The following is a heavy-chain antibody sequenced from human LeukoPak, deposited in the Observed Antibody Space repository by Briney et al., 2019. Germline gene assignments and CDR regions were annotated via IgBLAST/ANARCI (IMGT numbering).Heavy chain of an antibody. Sequence: QTGGSLRLSCVASGFTFSSHAMSWVRQAPGKGLEWVSGISVSGGSTYYADSVRGRFTISRDNSKNTLYLQLNSLRAEDTAVYYCAKSHRGHCSTTTCDDEGDYWGQGTLVTVSS. D-gene: IGHD2-2*01. CDR3: AKSHRGHCSTTTCDDEGDY. V-gene: IGHV3-23*01. CDR1: GFTFSSHA. CDR2: ISVSGGST. J-gene: IGHJ4*02.